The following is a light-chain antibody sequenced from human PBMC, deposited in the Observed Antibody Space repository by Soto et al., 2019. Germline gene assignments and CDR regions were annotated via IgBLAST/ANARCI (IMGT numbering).Light chain of an antibody. CDR1: SSDVGGYNY. J-gene: IGLJ1*01. CDR3: STYTSNPPHV. Sequence: QSALTQPASVSGSPGQSITISCTGTSSDVGGYNYVSWYQQRPGKAPKLMIYEVSNRPSGVSNRFSGSKSGNTASLTISGLQAEEEADFYCSTYTSNPPHVFGTGTNLTVL. CDR2: EVS. V-gene: IGLV2-14*01.